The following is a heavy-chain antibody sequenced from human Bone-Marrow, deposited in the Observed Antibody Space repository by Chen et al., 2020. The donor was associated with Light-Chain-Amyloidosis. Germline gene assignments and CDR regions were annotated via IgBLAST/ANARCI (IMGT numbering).Heavy chain of an antibody. Sequence: EVQLVESGGGLVQPGGSPRLSCAASGFTFSSYWIHWVRQAPGKGLVWVSRINSDGSSTSYADSVKGRFTISRDNAKNTLYLQMSSLRAEDTAVYYCTTQGVITGMRYWGQGTLVTVSS. CDR1: GFTFSSYW. D-gene: IGHD1-20*01. CDR2: INSDGSST. V-gene: IGHV3-74*01. J-gene: IGHJ4*02. CDR3: TTQGVITGMRY.